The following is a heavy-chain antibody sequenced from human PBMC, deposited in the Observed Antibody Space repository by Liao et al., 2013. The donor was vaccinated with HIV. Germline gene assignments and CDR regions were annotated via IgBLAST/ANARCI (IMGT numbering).Heavy chain of an antibody. CDR3: AARITISGVALPHALDV. D-gene: IGHD3-3*01. CDR1: GGSINNHY. V-gene: IGHV4-4*07. CDR2: IYTSGNT. J-gene: IGHJ3*01. Sequence: QMQLQESGPGLVKPSETLSLTCAVSGGSINNHYWNWLRQPAGRGLEWIGRIYTSGNTNYNPSLKGRVTMSVDTSKNQFSLKLTSVTAADTAVYYCAARITISGVALPHALDVWGQGTMVAVSS.